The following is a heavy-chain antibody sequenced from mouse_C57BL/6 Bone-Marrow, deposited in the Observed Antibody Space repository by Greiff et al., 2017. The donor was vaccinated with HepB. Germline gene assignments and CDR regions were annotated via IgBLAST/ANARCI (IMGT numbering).Heavy chain of an antibody. CDR1: GFTFSSYA. Sequence: DVQLVESGGGLVKPGGSLKLSCAASGFTFSSYAMSWVRQTPEKRLEWVATISDGGSYTYYPDNVKGRFTISRDNAKNNLYLQMSHLKSEDTAMYYCARALLLRDWGQGTLVTVSA. V-gene: IGHV5-4*01. J-gene: IGHJ3*01. CDR3: ARALLLRD. CDR2: ISDGGSYT. D-gene: IGHD1-1*01.